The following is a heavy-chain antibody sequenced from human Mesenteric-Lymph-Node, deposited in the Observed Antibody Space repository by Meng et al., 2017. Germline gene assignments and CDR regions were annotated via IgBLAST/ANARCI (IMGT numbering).Heavy chain of an antibody. Sequence: GESLKISCAASGFTFSSYWMHWVRQAPGKGLVWVSRIKGDGRTTNYADSVKGRFTISRDNSKNTLYLQMNSLRAEDTAVYYCVKDDWGPGDYWGQGTLVTVSS. J-gene: IGHJ4*02. CDR1: GFTFSSYW. V-gene: IGHV3-74*01. CDR3: VKDDWGPGDY. D-gene: IGHD3-9*01. CDR2: IKGDGRTT.